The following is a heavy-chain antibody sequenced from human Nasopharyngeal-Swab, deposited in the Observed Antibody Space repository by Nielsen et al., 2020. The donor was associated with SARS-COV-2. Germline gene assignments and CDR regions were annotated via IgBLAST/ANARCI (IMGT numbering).Heavy chain of an antibody. V-gene: IGHV3-53*01. Sequence: WIRQPPGKGLEWVSVIYSGGSTYYADSVKGRFTISRDNAKNSLYLQMNSLRAEDTAVYYCARAPPSSYFYYYYYMDVWGKGTTVTVSS. CDR2: IYSGGST. CDR3: ARAPPSSYFYYYYYMDV. D-gene: IGHD1-26*01. J-gene: IGHJ6*03.